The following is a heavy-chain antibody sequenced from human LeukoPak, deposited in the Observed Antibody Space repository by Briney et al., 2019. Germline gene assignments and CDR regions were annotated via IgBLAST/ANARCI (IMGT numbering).Heavy chain of an antibody. CDR1: GGTFSSYA. V-gene: IGHV1-69*06. CDR2: IIPIFGTA. D-gene: IGHD6-13*01. J-gene: IGHJ5*02. Sequence: SVKVSCKASGGTFSSYAISWVRQAPGQGLEWMGGIIPIFGTANYAQKFQGRVTITADKSTSTAYMELSSLRSEDTAVYYCARFDQGCSSSWTGNNWFDPWGQGTLVTVSS. CDR3: ARFDQGCSSSWTGNNWFDP.